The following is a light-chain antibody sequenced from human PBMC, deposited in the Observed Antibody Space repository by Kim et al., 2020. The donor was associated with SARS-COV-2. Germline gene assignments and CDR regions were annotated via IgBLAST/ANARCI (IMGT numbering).Light chain of an antibody. CDR3: QQYGSSPET. CDR1: QSVSSSY. V-gene: IGKV3-20*01. Sequence: SLGERATLSCRASQSVSSSYLAWYQHKPGQAPRLLIYGASSRATGIPDRFSGSGSGTDFTLTISRLEPEDFAVYYCQQYGSSPETFGQGTKVDIK. J-gene: IGKJ1*01. CDR2: GAS.